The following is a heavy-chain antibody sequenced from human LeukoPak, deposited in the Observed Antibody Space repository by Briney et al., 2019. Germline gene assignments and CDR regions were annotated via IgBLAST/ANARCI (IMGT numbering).Heavy chain of an antibody. CDR2: ISYSGSS. CDR1: GGSISSYY. Sequence: SETLSLTCTVSGGSISSYYWSWIRQPPGKGLEWIGYISYSGSSNYNPSLKSRVTISVDTSKNQFSLKLSSVTAADTAVYYCARHYPEWLFDYWGQGTLVTVSS. CDR3: ARHYPEWLFDY. J-gene: IGHJ4*02. V-gene: IGHV4-59*08. D-gene: IGHD5-12*01.